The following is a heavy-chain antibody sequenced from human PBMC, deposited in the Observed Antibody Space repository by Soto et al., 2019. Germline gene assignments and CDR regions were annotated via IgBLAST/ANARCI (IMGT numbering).Heavy chain of an antibody. CDR3: ARFNWVRGVSWFDP. CDR2: ISHSGSA. Sequence: SETLSLTCAASGGSISSSNWWSWVRQPPGKGLEWIGEISHSGSANYNPSLKTRVTLSIDKSKNHFSLRVASVTPADTAVYYCARFNWVRGVSWFDPWGQGILVTAS. J-gene: IGHJ5*02. V-gene: IGHV4-4*02. CDR1: GGSISSSNW. D-gene: IGHD3-10*01.